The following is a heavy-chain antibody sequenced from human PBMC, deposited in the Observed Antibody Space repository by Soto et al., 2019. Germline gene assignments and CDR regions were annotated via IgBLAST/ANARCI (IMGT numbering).Heavy chain of an antibody. CDR3: ARVWTYGSGSENWFDP. CDR1: GYTFTSYG. D-gene: IGHD3-10*01. J-gene: IGHJ5*02. CDR2: ISAYNGNT. V-gene: IGHV1-18*01. Sequence: GASVKVSCKASGYTFTSYGISWVRQAPGQGLEWMGWISAYNGNTNYAQKLQGRVTMTTDTSTSTAYMELRSLRSDDTAVYYCARVWTYGSGSENWFDPWGQGTLVTVSS.